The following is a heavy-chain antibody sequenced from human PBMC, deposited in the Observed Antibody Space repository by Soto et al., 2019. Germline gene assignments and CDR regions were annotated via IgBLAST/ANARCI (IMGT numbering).Heavy chain of an antibody. Sequence: GGSLRLSCAASGFTFSSYAMSWVRQAPGKGLEWVSAISGSGGSTYYADSVKGRFTISRDNSKNTLYLQMNSLRAEDTAVYYCAKDATQMSGTDIVVVVAATGRGCAFDIWGQGTMVTVSS. J-gene: IGHJ3*02. CDR1: GFTFSSYA. V-gene: IGHV3-23*01. D-gene: IGHD2-15*01. CDR3: AKDATQMSGTDIVVVVAATGRGCAFDI. CDR2: ISGSGGST.